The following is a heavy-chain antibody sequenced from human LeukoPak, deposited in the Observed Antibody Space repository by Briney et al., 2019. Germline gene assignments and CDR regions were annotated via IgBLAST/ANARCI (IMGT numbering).Heavy chain of an antibody. J-gene: IGHJ4*02. CDR1: GYTFTGYY. CDR3: ARDFEGYCSGGSCYKDGYYFDY. D-gene: IGHD2-15*01. CDR2: INPNRGGT. Sequence: ASVKVSCKASGYTFTGYYMHWVRQAPGQGLEWMGWINPNRGGTNYAQKFQGRVTMTRDTSISTAYMELSRLRSDDTAVYYCARDFEGYCSGGSCYKDGYYFDYWGQGTLVTVSS. V-gene: IGHV1-2*02.